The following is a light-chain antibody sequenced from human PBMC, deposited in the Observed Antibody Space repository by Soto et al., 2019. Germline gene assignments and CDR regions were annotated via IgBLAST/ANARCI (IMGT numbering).Light chain of an antibody. CDR3: QQYYSYPFT. CDR1: QRINSF. Sequence: DIQMTQSPSTLSASVGDRVTITCRASQRINSFLAWYQQEPGKVPKVLVYKASTLESGAPSRFSGSGYGTEFALTISSLQPDDFATYYCQQYYSYPFTFGPGTKVDL. CDR2: KAS. J-gene: IGKJ3*01. V-gene: IGKV1-5*03.